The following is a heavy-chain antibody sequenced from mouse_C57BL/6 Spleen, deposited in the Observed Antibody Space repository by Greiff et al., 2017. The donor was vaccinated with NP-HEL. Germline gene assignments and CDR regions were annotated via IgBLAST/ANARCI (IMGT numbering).Heavy chain of an antibody. V-gene: IGHV1-80*01. CDR3: ARRSVVAYWYFDV. D-gene: IGHD1-1*01. CDR1: GYAFSSYW. J-gene: IGHJ1*03. Sequence: VQLQQSGAELVKPGASVKISCKASGYAFSSYWMNWVKQRPGKGLEWIGQIYPGDGDTNYNGKFKGKATLTADKSSSTAYMHLSRLTSEDSAVYFCARRSVVAYWYFDVWGTGTTVTVSS. CDR2: IYPGDGDT.